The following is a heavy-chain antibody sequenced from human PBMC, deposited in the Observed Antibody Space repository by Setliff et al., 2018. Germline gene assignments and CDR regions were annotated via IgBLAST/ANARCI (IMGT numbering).Heavy chain of an antibody. CDR3: ARHEFVGGYYGSVTYRHFDY. Sequence: ETLSLTCTVSGGSISSSSYQWGGVRRTPGKGLEGIGGIYYSGTAYYNPSLKSRVTISVDTSKNQFSLQVTSVTATDTAVYYCARHEFVGGYYGSVTYRHFDYWGQGILVTVSS. D-gene: IGHD3-10*01. V-gene: IGHV4-39*01. CDR1: GGSISSSSYQ. CDR2: IYYSGTA. J-gene: IGHJ4*02.